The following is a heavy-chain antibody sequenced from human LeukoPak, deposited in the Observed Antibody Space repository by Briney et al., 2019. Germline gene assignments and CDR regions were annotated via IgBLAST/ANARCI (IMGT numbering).Heavy chain of an antibody. CDR2: IYYSGST. Sequence: PSETLSLTYTVSGGSISSHYWSWIRQPPGKGLEWIGYIYYSGSTNYNPSLKSRVTISVDTSKNQFSLKLSSVTAADTAVYYCARDRRDSDYWGQGTLVTVSS. V-gene: IGHV4-59*11. J-gene: IGHJ4*02. CDR1: GGSISSHY. CDR3: ARDRRDSDY.